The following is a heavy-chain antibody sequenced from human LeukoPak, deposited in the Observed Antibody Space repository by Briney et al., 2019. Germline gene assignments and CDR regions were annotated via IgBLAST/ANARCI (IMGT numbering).Heavy chain of an antibody. CDR2: INHSGST. J-gene: IGHJ4*02. V-gene: IGHV4-34*01. Sequence: SETLALTFAGYGGSFRGYFWGWIRQPPGKGLGWIGEINHSGSTNYNPSLKSRVTISVDTSQNQFYLKLSSVTAADTAVYYCARAFRPRYSYGYQLDYWGQGTLVTVSS. CDR3: ARAFRPRYSYGYQLDY. D-gene: IGHD5-18*01. CDR1: GGSFRGYF.